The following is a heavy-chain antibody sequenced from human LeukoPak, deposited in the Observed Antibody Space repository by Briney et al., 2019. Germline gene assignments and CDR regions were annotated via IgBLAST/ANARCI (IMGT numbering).Heavy chain of an antibody. CDR2: ISYSGST. CDR1: GGSFSGYY. V-gene: IGHV4-59*01. CDR3: ARVPDRAWFDP. Sequence: SETLSLTCAVYGGSFSGYYWSWIRQPPGKGLEWIGYISYSGSTNYNPSLKSRVTISVDTSKNQFSLKLSSVTAADTAVYYCARVPDRAWFDPWGQGTLVTVSS. J-gene: IGHJ5*02.